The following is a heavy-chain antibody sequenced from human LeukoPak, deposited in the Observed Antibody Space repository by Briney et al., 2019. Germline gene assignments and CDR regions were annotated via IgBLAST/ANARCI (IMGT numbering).Heavy chain of an antibody. D-gene: IGHD2-21*02. Sequence: GGSLRLSCAASGFTFSSYSMNWVRQAPGKGLEWVSIIGISDNTYYADSVKGRSTISRDSSKNTLYLQMNSLRAEDTALYYCARKTATQNFDSWGQGTLVTVSS. CDR3: ARKTATQNFDS. J-gene: IGHJ4*02. CDR2: IIGISDNT. V-gene: IGHV3-23*01. CDR1: GFTFSSYS.